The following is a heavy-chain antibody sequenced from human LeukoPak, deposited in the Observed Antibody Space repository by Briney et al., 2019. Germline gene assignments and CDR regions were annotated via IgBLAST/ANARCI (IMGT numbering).Heavy chain of an antibody. CDR1: GYTFTSYG. J-gene: IGHJ4*02. Sequence: GASVKVSCKASGYTFTSYGISWVRQAPGQGLEWMGWISAYNGNTNCAQKLQGRVTMTTDTSTSTAYMELRSLRSDDTAVYYCARAPIRVYSSSWPYYFDYWGQGTLVTVSS. D-gene: IGHD6-13*01. V-gene: IGHV1-18*01. CDR3: ARAPIRVYSSSWPYYFDY. CDR2: ISAYNGNT.